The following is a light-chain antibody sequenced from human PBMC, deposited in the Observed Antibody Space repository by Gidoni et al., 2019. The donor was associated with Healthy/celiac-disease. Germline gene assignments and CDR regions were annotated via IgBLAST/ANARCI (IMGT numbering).Light chain of an antibody. CDR1: QSISSY. V-gene: IGKV1-39*01. CDR2: AAS. CDR3: QQSYSTLPYT. J-gene: IGKJ2*01. Sequence: DIQMTQSPSSLSASVGDRVTITCRASQSISSYLNWYQQKPGKAPKLLIYAASSLQSGVPSRFSGSGSGTDFTLTSSSLQPEDFATYYCQQSYSTLPYTFXQXTKLEIK.